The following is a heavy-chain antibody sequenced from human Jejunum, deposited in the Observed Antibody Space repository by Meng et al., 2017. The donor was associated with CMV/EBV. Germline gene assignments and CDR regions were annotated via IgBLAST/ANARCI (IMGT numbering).Heavy chain of an antibody. D-gene: IGHD2-2*01. CDR2: IYYSGST. Sequence: SYYWGWIRQPPGKGLEWTGSIYYSGSTYYNPSLKSRVTISIDTSTDQFSLKLNSVTAADAAVYYCARLDLGHCSTTSCRYNWIDPWGQGTPVTVSS. V-gene: IGHV4-39*07. CDR3: ARLDLGHCSTTSCRYNWIDP. CDR1: SYY. J-gene: IGHJ5*02.